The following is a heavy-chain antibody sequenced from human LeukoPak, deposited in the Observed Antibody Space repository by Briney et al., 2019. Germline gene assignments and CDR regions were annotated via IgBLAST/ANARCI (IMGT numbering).Heavy chain of an antibody. CDR1: GFTFSDYN. CDR3: AVLDYDSITDY. CDR2: INSDGSST. J-gene: IGHJ4*02. Sequence: GGSLRLSCVVSGFTFSDYNMHWVRQAPGKRLVWVSRINSDGSSTVYADSVKGRFTISRDNAKNTLYLQMNSLRAEDTAVYYCAVLDYDSITDYWGQGTLVTVSS. D-gene: IGHD3-22*01. V-gene: IGHV3-74*01.